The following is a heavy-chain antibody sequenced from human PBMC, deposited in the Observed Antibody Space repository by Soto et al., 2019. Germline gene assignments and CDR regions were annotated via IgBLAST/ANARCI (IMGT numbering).Heavy chain of an antibody. Sequence: GGSLRLSCAASGFTFSSYWMSWVRQAPGKGLEWVANIKQDGSEKYYVDSVKGRFTISRDNAKNSLYLQMNSLRAEDTAVYYCARDSLERYSRSWYYFDYWGRVTLVTVSS. J-gene: IGHJ4*02. CDR3: ARDSLERYSRSWYYFDY. V-gene: IGHV3-7*05. CDR1: GFTFSSYW. D-gene: IGHD6-13*01. CDR2: IKQDGSEK.